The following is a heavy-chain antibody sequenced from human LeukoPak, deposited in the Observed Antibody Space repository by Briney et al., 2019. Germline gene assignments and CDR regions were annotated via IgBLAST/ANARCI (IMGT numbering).Heavy chain of an antibody. CDR3: ARDGDYGDYIDY. J-gene: IGHJ4*02. D-gene: IGHD4-17*01. CDR1: GFTFSNYY. Sequence: KPGGSLRLSCAASGFTFSNYYKRCLRQAPRKGLEWVSYISSSNSYTKDADSVKGRFTISRDNAKNSLYVQMNSLRAEDTAVYYCARDGDYGDYIDYWGQGTLVTVSS. CDR2: ISSSNSYT. V-gene: IGHV3-11*05.